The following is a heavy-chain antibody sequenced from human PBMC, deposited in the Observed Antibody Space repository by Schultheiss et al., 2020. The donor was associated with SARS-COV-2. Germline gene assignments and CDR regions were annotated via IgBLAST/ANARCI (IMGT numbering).Heavy chain of an antibody. CDR1: GFTFSNAW. Sequence: GGSLRLSCAASGFTFSNAWMSWVRQAPGKGLEWVGRIKSKTDGGTTDYAAPVKGRFTISRDDSKNTLYLQMNSLKTEDTAVYYCARDRRLGREMSGWHDAFDIWGQGTMVTVSS. D-gene: IGHD6-19*01. V-gene: IGHV3-15*01. CDR3: ARDRRLGREMSGWHDAFDI. CDR2: IKSKTDGGTT. J-gene: IGHJ3*02.